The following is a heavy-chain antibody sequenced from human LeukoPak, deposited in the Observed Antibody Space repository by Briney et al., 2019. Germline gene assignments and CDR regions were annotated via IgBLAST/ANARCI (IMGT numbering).Heavy chain of an antibody. CDR1: GGSISSYY. Sequence: SETLSLTCTVSGGSISSYYWSWIRQPAGKGLEWIGRIYTSGSTNYNPSLKSRVTMSVDTSKNQFSLKLSSVTAADTAVYYCARGDAIAVAGNFDYWGQGTLVTVS. D-gene: IGHD6-19*01. V-gene: IGHV4-4*07. J-gene: IGHJ4*02. CDR3: ARGDAIAVAGNFDY. CDR2: IYTSGST.